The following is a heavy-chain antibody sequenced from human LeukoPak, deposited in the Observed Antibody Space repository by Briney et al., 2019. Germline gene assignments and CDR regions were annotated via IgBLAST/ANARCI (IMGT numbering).Heavy chain of an antibody. V-gene: IGHV3-7*03. CDR1: GFTFSNYW. D-gene: IGHD6-19*01. J-gene: IGHJ3*01. Sequence: GGSLRLSCTASGFTFSNYWMSWVRQAPGKGLEWVATINQDGSETYYVDSLKGRFTISRDNAKNSLYLQMNSLRAEDTAVYYCASSSSGWYHDWGRGTLVTVSS. CDR2: INQDGSET. CDR3: ASSSSGWYHD.